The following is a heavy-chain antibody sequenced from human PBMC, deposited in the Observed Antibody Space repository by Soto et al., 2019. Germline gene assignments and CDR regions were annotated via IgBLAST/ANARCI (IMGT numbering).Heavy chain of an antibody. D-gene: IGHD6-13*01. CDR3: ARDFSSSWYYMDV. J-gene: IGHJ6*03. V-gene: IGHV3-33*01. Sequence: GGSLRLSCAASGFTFSSYGMHWVRQAPGKGLEWVAVIWYDGSNKYYADSVKGRFTISRDNSKNTLYLQMNSLRAEDTAVYYCARDFSSSWYYMDVWGKGTTVTVSS. CDR2: IWYDGSNK. CDR1: GFTFSSYG.